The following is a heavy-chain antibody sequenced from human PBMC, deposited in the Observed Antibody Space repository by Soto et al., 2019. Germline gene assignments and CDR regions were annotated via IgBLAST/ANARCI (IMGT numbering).Heavy chain of an antibody. CDR1: GFTFSSYS. J-gene: IGHJ6*02. D-gene: IGHD2-2*01. CDR2: ISTSSNLI. V-gene: IGHV3-21*01. Sequence: PRWSLRLSFASSGFTFSSYSMNWVRQAPGKGLEWVASISTSSNLIYYEDSVKGRFTVSRDNTKNSMYLQMISLRAEDTAIYYCARGMKTAVFYGMDVWGQGTTVTVSS. CDR3: ARGMKTAVFYGMDV.